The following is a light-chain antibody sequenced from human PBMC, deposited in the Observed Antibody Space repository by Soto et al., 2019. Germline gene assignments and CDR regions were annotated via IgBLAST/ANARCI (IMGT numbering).Light chain of an antibody. J-gene: IGLJ1*01. CDR2: DVS. V-gene: IGLV2-14*01. CDR1: SSDVGGYNY. Sequence: QSALTQPASLSGSPGQSITISCTGTSSDVGGYNYVSWYRQDPVKAPKVMMYDVSNRPSWVSHRFSASKSGNTASLTISGPQAQDEADYYCTSYTRSSTYVFGSGTKLTV. CDR3: TSYTRSSTYV.